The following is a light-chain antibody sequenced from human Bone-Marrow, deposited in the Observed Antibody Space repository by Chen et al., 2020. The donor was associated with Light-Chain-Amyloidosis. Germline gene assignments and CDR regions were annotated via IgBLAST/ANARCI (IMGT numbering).Light chain of an antibody. CDR1: NIGSTS. Sequence: SYVLTQPSSVSVAPGQTATIACGGNNIGSTSVHWYQQTPGQAPLLVVYDDRDRPSVIPERVSGYKAGNTATLTSRRVEAGDEADYYCQVWDRGSDRPVFGGGTKLTVL. CDR3: QVWDRGSDRPV. V-gene: IGLV3-21*02. J-gene: IGLJ3*02. CDR2: DDR.